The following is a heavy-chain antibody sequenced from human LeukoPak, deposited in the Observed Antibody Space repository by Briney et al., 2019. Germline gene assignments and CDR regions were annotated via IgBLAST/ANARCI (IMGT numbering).Heavy chain of an antibody. CDR2: IYSGGST. V-gene: IGHV3-66*01. CDR3: ARDRERYSSSWYLNGMDV. CDR1: GFTVSSNY. D-gene: IGHD6-13*01. J-gene: IGHJ6*02. Sequence: GGSLRLSCAASGFTVSSNYMSWVRQAPGKGLEWVSVIYSGGSTYYADSVKGRFTISRDNSKNTLYLQMNSLRAEDTAVYYCARDRERYSSSWYLNGMDVWGQGTTVTVSS.